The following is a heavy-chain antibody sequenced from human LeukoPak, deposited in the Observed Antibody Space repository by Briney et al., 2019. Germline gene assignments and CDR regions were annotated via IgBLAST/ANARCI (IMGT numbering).Heavy chain of an antibody. CDR2: ISSSSSTI. D-gene: IGHD3-10*01. CDR3: ARDQYYYGSGSYYNPLDY. Sequence: PGGSLRLSCAASGFTFSSYSMNCVRQAPGKGLEWVSYISSSSSTIYYADSVKGRFTISRDNAKNSLYLQMNSLRDEDTAVYYCARDQYYYGSGSYYNPLDYWGQGTLVTVSS. CDR1: GFTFSSYS. V-gene: IGHV3-48*02. J-gene: IGHJ4*02.